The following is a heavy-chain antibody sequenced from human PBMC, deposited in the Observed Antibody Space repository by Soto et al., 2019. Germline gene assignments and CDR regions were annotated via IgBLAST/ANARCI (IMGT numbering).Heavy chain of an antibody. CDR1: GFTFGAYA. Sequence: GGSLRLSCSASGFTFGAYAMSWVRKAPGKGLEWVGFIRNRGYGRTTEYAASVRGRFTISRDDSKSIAYLQMNSLKTEDTAVYYCTRVSYDSSGYYEYYFDYWGQGTLVTVSS. D-gene: IGHD3-22*01. CDR3: TRVSYDSSGYYEYYFDY. J-gene: IGHJ4*02. V-gene: IGHV3-49*04. CDR2: IRNRGYGRTT.